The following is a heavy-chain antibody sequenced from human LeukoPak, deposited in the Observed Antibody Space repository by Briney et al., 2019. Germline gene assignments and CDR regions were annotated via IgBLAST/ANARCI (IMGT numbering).Heavy chain of an antibody. CDR2: IIPILGIA. J-gene: IGHJ5*02. V-gene: IGHV1-69*02. Sequence: SVKVSCKASGGTFSSYTISWVRQAPGQGLEWMGRIIPILGIANYAQKFQGRVTITADKSTSTAYMELSSLRSEDTAVYYCARASTVPYNWFDPWGQGTLGTVSS. CDR1: GGTFSSYT. CDR3: ARASTVPYNWFDP. D-gene: IGHD4-11*01.